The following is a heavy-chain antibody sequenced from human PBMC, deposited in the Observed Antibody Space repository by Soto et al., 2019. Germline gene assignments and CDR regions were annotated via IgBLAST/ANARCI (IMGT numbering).Heavy chain of an antibody. CDR3: AHRQPGGCFDY. CDR2: IYWDDDE. Sequence: QITLKESGPTLVKPTQTLTLTCTFSGFSLSTSGVGVGWIRQPPGKALEWLALIYWDDDERYSPSLKSRLTITNDTSKNQVVLTMTNMDPADTATYSCAHRQPGGCFDYCGQGTLVTVSS. V-gene: IGHV2-5*02. J-gene: IGHJ4*02. CDR1: GFSLSTSGVG. D-gene: IGHD1-26*01.